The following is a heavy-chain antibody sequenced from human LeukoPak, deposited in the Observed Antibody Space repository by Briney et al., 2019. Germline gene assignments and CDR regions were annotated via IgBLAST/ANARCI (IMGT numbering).Heavy chain of an antibody. D-gene: IGHD3-9*01. CDR3: AREEGYDILTGYLTWVFDY. V-gene: IGHV4-4*07. Sequence: SETLSLTCTVSGGAINSYYWSWIRQPAGKGLEWIGRIYTSGSTNYNPSLKSRVTMSVDTSKNQFSLKLSSVTAADTAVYYCAREEGYDILTGYLTWVFDYWGQGTLVTVSS. CDR1: GGAINSYY. J-gene: IGHJ4*02. CDR2: IYTSGST.